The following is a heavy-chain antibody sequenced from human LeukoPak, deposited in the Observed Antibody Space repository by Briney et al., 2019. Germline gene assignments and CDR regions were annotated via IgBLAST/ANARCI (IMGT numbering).Heavy chain of an antibody. Sequence: APVKVSCKASGYTFTNYPKHWVRQAPGQGLEWMGWITPSGGTNYPQKFQGRVAITWDTSITTAYMDLSRLTSDDTAVYYCARDRYGDGFAHLDYWGQGALVTVSS. D-gene: IGHD5-24*01. J-gene: IGHJ4*02. CDR1: GYTFTNYP. CDR3: ARDRYGDGFAHLDY. CDR2: ITPSGGT. V-gene: IGHV1-2*02.